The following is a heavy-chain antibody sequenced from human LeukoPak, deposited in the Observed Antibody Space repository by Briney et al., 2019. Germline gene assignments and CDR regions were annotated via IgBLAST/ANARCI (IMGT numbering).Heavy chain of an antibody. CDR2: ISGSGGST. CDR1: GFTFDDYA. D-gene: IGHD3-22*01. V-gene: IGHV3-23*01. CDR3: AKDSYDSSGYYYAFMVIDAFDI. Sequence: GGSLRLSCAASGFTFDDYAMHWVRQAPGNGLEWVSAISGSGGSTYYADSVKGRFTISRDNSKNTLYLQMNSLRAEDTAVYYCAKDSYDSSGYYYAFMVIDAFDIWGQGTMVTVSS. J-gene: IGHJ3*02.